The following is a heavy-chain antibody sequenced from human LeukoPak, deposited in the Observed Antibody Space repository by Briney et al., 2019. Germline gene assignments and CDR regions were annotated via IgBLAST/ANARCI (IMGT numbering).Heavy chain of an antibody. V-gene: IGHV3-74*01. CDR2: INGDGSSI. CDR1: GFTFSSYW. J-gene: IGHJ4*02. D-gene: IGHD6-19*01. CDR3: AREEVAGTIDY. Sequence: GGSLRLSCAASGFTFSSYWMHWVRQAPGKGLVWVSRINGDGSSIRYADSVKGRFTISRDNAKNTLYLQMNSLRAEDTAVYYCAREEVAGTIDYWGQGTLVTVS.